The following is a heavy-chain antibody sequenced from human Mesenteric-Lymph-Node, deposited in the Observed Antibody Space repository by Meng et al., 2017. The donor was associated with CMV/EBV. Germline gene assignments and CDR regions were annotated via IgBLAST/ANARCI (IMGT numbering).Heavy chain of an antibody. J-gene: IGHJ6*02. CDR2: ISASGSDT. V-gene: IGHV3-23*01. CDR3: VKTGGVHYNYYAMDV. Sequence: GGSLRLSCAASGFTFSSYAMTWVRQAPEKGLEWVSAISASGSDTYYADSVKGRFTISRDNSKNTLSLEMNSLTAEDTAVYYCVKTGGVHYNYYAMDVWGQGTTVTVSS. CDR1: GFTFSSYA. D-gene: IGHD7-27*01.